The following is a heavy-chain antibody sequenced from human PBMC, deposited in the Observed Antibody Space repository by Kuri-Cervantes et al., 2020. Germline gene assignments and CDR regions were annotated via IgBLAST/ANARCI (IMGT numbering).Heavy chain of an antibody. J-gene: IGHJ4*02. V-gene: IGHV3-21*01. Sequence: EYLKISFAAYGFTFSSNVMTWVRQAPGKGLEWVSSISSSSSYIYYADSVKGRFTISRDNAKNSLYLQMSSLRAEDTAVYYCARAPNNWNYYLYYFDYWGQGTLVTVSS. CDR3: ARAPNNWNYYLYYFDY. D-gene: IGHD1-7*01. CDR2: ISSSSSYI. CDR1: GFTFSSNV.